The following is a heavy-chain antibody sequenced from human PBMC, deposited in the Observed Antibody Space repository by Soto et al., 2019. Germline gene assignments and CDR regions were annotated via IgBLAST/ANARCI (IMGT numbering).Heavy chain of an antibody. CDR3: ARDRRVGYNSRALDI. V-gene: IGHV3-30-3*01. CDR1: VFTFSSYA. D-gene: IGHD5-12*01. Sequence: HPGGSLRLSCAASVFTFSSYAMHWVRQSPGKGLEWVAVISYDGSNKYYADSVKGRFTISRDNSKNTLYLQMNSLRAEDTAVYYCARDRRVGYNSRALDIWGQGTMVTVSS. J-gene: IGHJ3*02. CDR2: ISYDGSNK.